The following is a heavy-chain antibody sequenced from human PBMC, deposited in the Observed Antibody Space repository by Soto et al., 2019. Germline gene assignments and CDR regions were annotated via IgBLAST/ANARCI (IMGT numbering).Heavy chain of an antibody. V-gene: IGHV3-21*01. J-gene: IGHJ4*02. Sequence: GESLKISCVASGLNFNYYTMTWVRQAPGKGLEWVASIGVNVGHIFYADSVKGRVTISRDDSRKTLFLQMNSLKVEDTAVYYCAKWQQLKWGQGTLVTVSS. CDR1: GLNFNYYT. CDR2: IGVNVGHI. D-gene: IGHD6-13*01. CDR3: AKWQQLK.